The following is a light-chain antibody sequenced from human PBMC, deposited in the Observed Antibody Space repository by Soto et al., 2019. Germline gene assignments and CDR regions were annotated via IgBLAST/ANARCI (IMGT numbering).Light chain of an antibody. J-gene: IGLJ3*02. CDR1: SSDVGGYNY. Sequence: SALTQPPSASGSPGQSVTISCTGTSSDVGGYNYVSWYQQHPGKAPKLMIYEVSKRPSGVPDRFSDSKSGNTASLTVSGLQAEDEADYYCSSYAGSNLWVFGGGTKLTVL. V-gene: IGLV2-8*01. CDR2: EVS. CDR3: SSYAGSNLWV.